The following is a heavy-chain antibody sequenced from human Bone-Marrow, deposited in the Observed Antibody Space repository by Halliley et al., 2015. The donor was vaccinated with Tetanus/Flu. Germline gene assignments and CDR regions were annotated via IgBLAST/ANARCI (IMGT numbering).Heavy chain of an antibody. V-gene: IGHV6-1*01. D-gene: IGHD1-26*01. CDR2: TYYRSKWYN. J-gene: IGHJ4*02. Sequence: GLVKPSQTLSLTCAISGDLVSRNGAAWNWIRQSPSRGLEWLGRTYYRSKWYNDYAVSLRGRIIISPDTSNNLFSLHLNSVTPEDTAMYYCARDAVGVPPSFDYWGQGALVTVSS. CDR1: GDLVSRNGAA. CDR3: ARDAVGVPPSFDY.